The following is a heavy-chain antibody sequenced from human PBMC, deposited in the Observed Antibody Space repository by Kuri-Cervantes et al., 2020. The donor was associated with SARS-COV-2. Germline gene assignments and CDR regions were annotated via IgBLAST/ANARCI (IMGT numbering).Heavy chain of an antibody. CDR1: GFNFSTTD. CDR2: ISSDANHK. CDR3: AKDHFGVPDF. Sequence: GESLKISCAASGFNFSTTDMHWVRKAPGKGLEWVAFISSDANHKKCMVSGKGRFTISRDNSQNILLLQMTSLRSEDTAIYYCAKDHFGVPDFWGQGTLVTCAS. J-gene: IGHJ4*02. V-gene: IGHV3-30*18. D-gene: IGHD2-21*01.